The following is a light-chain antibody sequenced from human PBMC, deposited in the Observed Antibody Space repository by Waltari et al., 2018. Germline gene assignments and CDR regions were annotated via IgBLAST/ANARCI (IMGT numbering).Light chain of an antibody. J-gene: IGKJ5*01. CDR2: AAS. CDR3: QKYNSAPA. V-gene: IGKV1-27*01. CDR1: QGISIY. Sequence: DIQMTESAASLSASVGERVTLTCRASQGISIYLAWYQQKPGKVPKLLIYAASALQSGVPSRISGCGSGTDFTLTISSLHPEDVATYYSQKYNSAPAFCQGTRLEV.